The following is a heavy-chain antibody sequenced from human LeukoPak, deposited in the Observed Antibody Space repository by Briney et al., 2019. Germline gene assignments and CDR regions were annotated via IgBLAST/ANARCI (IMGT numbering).Heavy chain of an antibody. V-gene: IGHV3-33*06. CDR1: GFTFSSCG. CDR2: IWYDGTHR. Sequence: GGSLRLSCAASGFTFSSCGFHWVRQAPGKGLGWVAVIWYDGTHRYYADSVKGRLTISRENSKTTVYLQMNSRRAEDTAVYYCVKDGGNGYRVFDYWGQGTLVTVSS. CDR3: VKDGGNGYRVFDY. D-gene: IGHD3-16*01. J-gene: IGHJ4*02.